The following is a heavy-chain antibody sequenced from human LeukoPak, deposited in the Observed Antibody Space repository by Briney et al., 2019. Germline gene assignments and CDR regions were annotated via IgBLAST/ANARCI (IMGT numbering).Heavy chain of an antibody. CDR3: ARVDSGNSVATGWFDP. CDR1: GGTFSNYA. CDR2: IIPFLGVP. V-gene: IGHV1-69*04. Sequence: SVKVSCKASGGTFSNYAFSWVRQAPGQGLEWMGRIIPFLGVPNYARKFQGRVTITADKSTSTASMELSSLRSEDTAVYYCARVDSGNSVATGWFDPWGQAALVTVCS. D-gene: IGHD2-21*01. J-gene: IGHJ5*02.